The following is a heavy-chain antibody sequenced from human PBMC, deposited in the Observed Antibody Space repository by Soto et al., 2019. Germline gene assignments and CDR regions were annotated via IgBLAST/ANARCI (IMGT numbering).Heavy chain of an antibody. CDR3: ARTHYGDYGITRVFDY. Sequence: LFLTCTVSGGSVSSGSYYWSWIRQPPGKGLEWIGYIYYSGSTNYNPSLKSRVTISVDTSKNQFSLKLSSVTAADTAVYYCARTHYGDYGITRVFDYWGQGTLVTVSS. J-gene: IGHJ4*02. V-gene: IGHV4-61*01. CDR2: IYYSGST. CDR1: GGSVSSGSYY. D-gene: IGHD4-17*01.